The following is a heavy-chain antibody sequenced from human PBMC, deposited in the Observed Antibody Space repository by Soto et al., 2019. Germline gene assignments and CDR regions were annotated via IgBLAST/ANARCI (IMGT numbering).Heavy chain of an antibody. CDR1: GGSINSGDYY. D-gene: IGHD6-13*01. V-gene: IGHV4-30-4*01. J-gene: IGHJ5*01. Sequence: SETLSLTCTVSGGSINSGDYYWGWIRQPPGKGLEWIGYVFYSGSTYYNPSLKSRVTISLDTSKNQFSLKLSSVTAADTAVYFCAHKVSSSWYVFWGQGTLVTVAS. CDR3: AHKVSSSWYVF. CDR2: VFYSGST.